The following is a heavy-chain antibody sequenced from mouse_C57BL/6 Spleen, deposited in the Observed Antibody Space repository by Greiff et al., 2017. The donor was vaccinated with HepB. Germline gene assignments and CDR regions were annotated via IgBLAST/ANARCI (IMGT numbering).Heavy chain of an antibody. CDR3: ARYGNPAWFAY. Sequence: EVKLQESGPGLVKPSQSLSLTCSVPGYSITSGYYWNWIRQFPGNKLEWMGYISYDGSNNYNPSLKNRISITRDTSKNQFFLKLNSVTTEDTATYYCARYGNPAWFAYWGQGTLVTVSA. CDR2: ISYDGSN. V-gene: IGHV3-6*01. D-gene: IGHD2-1*01. J-gene: IGHJ3*01. CDR1: GYSITSGYY.